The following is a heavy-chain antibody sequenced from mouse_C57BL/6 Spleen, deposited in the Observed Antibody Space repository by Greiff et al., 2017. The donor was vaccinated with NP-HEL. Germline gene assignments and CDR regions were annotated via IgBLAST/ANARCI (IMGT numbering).Heavy chain of an antibody. CDR2: IYPGDGDT. D-gene: IGHD1-1*01. CDR1: GYAFSSYW. Sequence: QVQLQQSGAELVKPGASVKISCKASGYAFSSYWMNWVKQRPGKGLEWIGQIYPGDGDTNYNGKFKGKATLTADKSSSTAYMQLSSLTSEDSAVYFCALYYYGSSYDYAMDYWGQGTSVTVSS. CDR3: ALYYYGSSYDYAMDY. J-gene: IGHJ4*01. V-gene: IGHV1-80*01.